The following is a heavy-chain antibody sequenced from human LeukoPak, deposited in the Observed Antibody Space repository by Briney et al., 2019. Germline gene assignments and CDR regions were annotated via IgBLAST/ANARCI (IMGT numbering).Heavy chain of an antibody. D-gene: IGHD6-13*01. CDR1: GGSFSGYY. J-gene: IGHJ4*02. V-gene: IGHV4-34*01. Sequence: PSETLSLTCAVYGGSFSGYYWSWIRQPPGKGLEWIGEINHSGSTNYNPSLKSRVTISVDTSKNQFSLKLSSVTAADTAVYYCARVGYSSSWNFDYWGQGTLVTVSS. CDR2: INHSGST. CDR3: ARVGYSSSWNFDY.